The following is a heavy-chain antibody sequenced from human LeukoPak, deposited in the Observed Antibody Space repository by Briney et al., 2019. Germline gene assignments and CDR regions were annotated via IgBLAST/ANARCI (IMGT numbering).Heavy chain of an antibody. V-gene: IGHV1-8*01. CDR2: MNPKSGNT. CDR3: VRASLLRGLVGNYFDS. D-gene: IGHD3-16*02. CDR1: GYSFSSHD. J-gene: IGHJ4*02. Sequence: ASVKVSCKASGYSFSSHDINWVRQATGQGLEWMGWMNPKSGNTDHAQKFQGRVTMSRNTSISVAYLELSSMRSEATAVSFYVRASLLRGLVGNYFDSWGQGTPVTVFS.